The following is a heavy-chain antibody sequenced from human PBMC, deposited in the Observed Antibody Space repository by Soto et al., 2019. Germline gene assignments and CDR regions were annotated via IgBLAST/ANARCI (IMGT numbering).Heavy chain of an antibody. V-gene: IGHV3-9*01. CDR3: ANGGLTAIAAAGTKSAFDI. CDR1: GFTFDDYA. D-gene: IGHD6-13*01. J-gene: IGHJ3*02. CDR2: ISWNSGSI. Sequence: GGSLRLSCAASGFTFDDYAMHWVRQAPGKGLEWVSGISWNSGSIGYADSVKGRFTISRDNAKNSLYLQMNSLRAEDTALYYCANGGLTAIAAAGTKSAFDIWGQGTMVTVSS.